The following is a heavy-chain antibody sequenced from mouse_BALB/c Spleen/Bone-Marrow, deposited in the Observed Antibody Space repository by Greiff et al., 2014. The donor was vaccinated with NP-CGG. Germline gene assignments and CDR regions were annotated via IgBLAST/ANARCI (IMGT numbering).Heavy chain of an antibody. Sequence: VQLQQSGAELVRPGSSVKISCKASGYAFSSYWMNWVKQRSGQGLEWIGQIYPGDGDTNYNGNFKDKATLATDKSSTTAYMQLSSLTSEDSAVYFCARGGRLTGYYFDYWGQGTTLTVSS. CDR3: ARGGRLTGYYFDY. D-gene: IGHD4-1*01. CDR2: IYPGDGDT. V-gene: IGHV1-80*01. J-gene: IGHJ2*01. CDR1: GYAFSSYW.